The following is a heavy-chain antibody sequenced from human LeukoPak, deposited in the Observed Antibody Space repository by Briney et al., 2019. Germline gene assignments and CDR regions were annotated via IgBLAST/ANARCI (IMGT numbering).Heavy chain of an antibody. CDR3: VREEITAAGRSLDY. D-gene: IGHD6-13*01. V-gene: IGHV4-4*07. J-gene: IGHJ4*02. CDR1: GGSINNYY. Sequence: SETLSLTCTVSGGSINNYYWSWIRQPAGKGLEWIGRIYPSGSTNDNPALRSRVTMSVDTSKNQFSLKLTSASAADTAVYYCVREEITAAGRSLDYWGQGTLVTVSS. CDR2: IYPSGST.